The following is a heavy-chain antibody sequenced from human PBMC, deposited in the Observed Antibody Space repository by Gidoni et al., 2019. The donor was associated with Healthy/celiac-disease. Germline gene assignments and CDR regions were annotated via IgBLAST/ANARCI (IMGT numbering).Heavy chain of an antibody. J-gene: IGHJ3*02. CDR3: ARDRANCGGDCCPYDAFDI. CDR2: IWYDGSNK. Sequence: QVQLVESGGGVVQPGRSLRLSCSAAGFSFSSDGMHWVRQAPGKGLEWVAVIWYDGSNKYYADSVKGRFTISRDNSKNTLYLQMNSLRAEDTAVYYCARDRANCGGDCCPYDAFDIWGQGTMVTVSS. D-gene: IGHD2-21*02. CDR1: GFSFSSDG. V-gene: IGHV3-33*01.